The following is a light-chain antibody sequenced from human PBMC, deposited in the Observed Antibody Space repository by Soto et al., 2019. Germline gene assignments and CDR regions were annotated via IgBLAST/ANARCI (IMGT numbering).Light chain of an antibody. CDR3: SSYTSSSTVI. V-gene: IGLV2-14*01. CDR2: EVN. J-gene: IGLJ2*01. Sequence: QSALTQPASVSGSPGQSITISCTGNSSDVGGYKYVSWYKHHPGKAPKLMIYEVNNRPSGVSNRFSGSKSGNTASLTISGLQAEDDADYYCSSYTSSSTVIFGGGTKLTVL. CDR1: SSDVGGYKY.